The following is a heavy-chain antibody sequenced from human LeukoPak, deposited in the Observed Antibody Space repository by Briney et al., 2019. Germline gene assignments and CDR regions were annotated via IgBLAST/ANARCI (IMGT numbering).Heavy chain of an antibody. Sequence: ASVKVSCKASQYAFTDYAMHWVRQAPGQRLEWMGWINAGNGNTKYSQKFQGRVTITRDTSASTAYMELSSLRSEDTAVYYCASVSSGWPVPAYWGQGTLVTVSS. D-gene: IGHD6-19*01. CDR2: INAGNGNT. CDR1: QYAFTDYA. CDR3: ASVSSGWPVPAY. J-gene: IGHJ4*02. V-gene: IGHV1-3*01.